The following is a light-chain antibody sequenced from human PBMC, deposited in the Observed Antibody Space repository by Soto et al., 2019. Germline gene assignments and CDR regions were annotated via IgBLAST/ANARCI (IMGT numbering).Light chain of an antibody. J-gene: IGLJ2*01. CDR1: SSNIGSNY. Sequence: QSVLTQPPSASGTPGQRVTISCSGRSSNIGSNYVYWYQQLPGTAPKLLIYRNYQRPSGVPDRVSGSKSGTSASLAISGLRSEDEADYYCATWDDSLSVYVVFGGGTKLTVL. CDR3: ATWDDSLSVYVV. CDR2: RNY. V-gene: IGLV1-47*01.